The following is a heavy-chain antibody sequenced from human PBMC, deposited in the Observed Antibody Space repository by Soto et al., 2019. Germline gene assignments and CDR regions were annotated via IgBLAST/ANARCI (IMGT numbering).Heavy chain of an antibody. Sequence: GGSLRLSCAASGFTFSDYYMSWIRQAPGKGLEWVSYISSSSSYTNYADSVKGRFTISRDDAKNSLYLQMNSLRAEDTAVYYCARDSGGYEVYYGMDVWGQGTTVTVSS. J-gene: IGHJ6*02. V-gene: IGHV3-11*06. CDR2: ISSSSSYT. CDR3: ARDSGGYEVYYGMDV. CDR1: GFTFSDYY. D-gene: IGHD5-12*01.